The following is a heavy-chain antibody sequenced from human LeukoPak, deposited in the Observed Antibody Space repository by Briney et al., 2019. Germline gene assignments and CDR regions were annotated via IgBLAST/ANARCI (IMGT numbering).Heavy chain of an antibody. D-gene: IGHD4-23*01. Sequence: GGSLRLSCAASGFTFSSYSMNWVRQAPGKGLEWVSSISSSSSYIYYADSVKGRFTISRDNAKNSLYLQMNSLRAEDTAVYYCARANPTTVVTPVDYWGQGTLVTVSS. J-gene: IGHJ4*02. CDR3: ARANPTTVVTPVDY. CDR2: ISSSSSYI. V-gene: IGHV3-21*01. CDR1: GFTFSSYS.